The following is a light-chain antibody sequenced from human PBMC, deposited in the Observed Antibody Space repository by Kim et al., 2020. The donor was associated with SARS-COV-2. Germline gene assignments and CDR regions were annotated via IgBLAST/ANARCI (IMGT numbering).Light chain of an antibody. CDR3: QQYYGTPS. V-gene: IGKV4-1*01. J-gene: IGKJ1*01. Sequence: RATFNCKSSQSVLYSSNNQNYLAWYQQKPGQPPRLLIYWASTRYSGVPDRFSGSGSGTDFTLTISSLQAEDVAIYYCQQYYGTPSFGQGTKVDIK. CDR2: WAS. CDR1: QSVLYSSNNQNY.